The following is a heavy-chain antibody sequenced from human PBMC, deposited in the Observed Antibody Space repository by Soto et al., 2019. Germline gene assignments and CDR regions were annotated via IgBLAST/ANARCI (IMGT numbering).Heavy chain of an antibody. V-gene: IGHV4-4*07. J-gene: IGHJ5*02. CDR1: GGTISGYY. CDR3: ARGHRFSDWFDP. CDR2: IYSSGNT. D-gene: IGHD3-3*01. Sequence: SETLSLTCSVSGGTISGYYWTWIRQPAGKGLEWIGRIYSSGNTKYNPSLQSRVTTSLDTSNNQFSLRLTSVTAADTAVYYCARGHRFSDWFDPWGQGTLVTVSS.